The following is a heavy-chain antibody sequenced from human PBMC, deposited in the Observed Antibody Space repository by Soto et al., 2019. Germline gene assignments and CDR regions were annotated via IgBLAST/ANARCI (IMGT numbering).Heavy chain of an antibody. D-gene: IGHD3-22*01. J-gene: IGHJ4*02. CDR3: AGPSYYYDSSGFFEQNYFDY. Sequence: SVKVSCKASGGTFSSYAISWVRQAPGQGLEWMGGIIPIFGTANYAQKFQGRVTITADESTSTAYMELSSLRSEDTAVYYCAGPSYYYDSSGFFEQNYFDYWGQGTLVTVSS. CDR2: IIPIFGTA. CDR1: GGTFSSYA. V-gene: IGHV1-69*13.